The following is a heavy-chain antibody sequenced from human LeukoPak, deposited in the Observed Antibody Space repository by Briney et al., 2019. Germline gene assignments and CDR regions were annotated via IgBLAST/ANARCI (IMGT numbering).Heavy chain of an antibody. D-gene: IGHD3-16*02. Sequence: PGGSLRLSCAASGFTFRSYAMSWVRQAPGKGLEWVSAISGSGGSTYYADSVKGRFTISRDNSKNTLYLQMNSLRAEDTAVYYCAKGYVWGSYRYPNFHYWGQGTLVTVSS. V-gene: IGHV3-23*01. J-gene: IGHJ4*02. CDR1: GFTFRSYA. CDR2: ISGSGGST. CDR3: AKGYVWGSYRYPNFHY.